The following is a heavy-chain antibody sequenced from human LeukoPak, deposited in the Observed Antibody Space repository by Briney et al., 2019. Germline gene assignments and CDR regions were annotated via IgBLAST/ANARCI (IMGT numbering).Heavy chain of an antibody. CDR3: ARRGIAAPNVPIDY. V-gene: IGHV5-51*01. CDR2: IYPGDSDT. J-gene: IGHJ4*02. Sequence: GASLQISCKGSGYIFTSYWIGWGRQLPGKGLEWMGIIYPGDSDTRDSPSFQGQVTISADKSISTAYLQWSSLKASDTAMYYCARRGIAAPNVPIDYWGQGTLVTVSS. CDR1: GYIFTSYW. D-gene: IGHD6-13*01.